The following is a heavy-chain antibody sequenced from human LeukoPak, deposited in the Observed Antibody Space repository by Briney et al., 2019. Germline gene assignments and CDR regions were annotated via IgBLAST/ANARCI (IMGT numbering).Heavy chain of an antibody. D-gene: IGHD1-26*01. CDR3: ASYSGNHDY. CDR1: GGSISSGRYY. CDR2: IYTSGST. J-gene: IGHJ4*02. V-gene: IGHV4-61*02. Sequence: SETLSLTCTVSGGSISSGRYYWNWIRQPAGKGLEWIGRIYTSGSTNYNPSLKSRITISVDTSENQFSLKLSSVTAADTAMYYCASYSGNHDYWGQGTLVTVSS.